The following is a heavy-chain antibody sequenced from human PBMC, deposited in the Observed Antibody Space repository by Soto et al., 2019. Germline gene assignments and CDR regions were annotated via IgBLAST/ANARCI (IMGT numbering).Heavy chain of an antibody. V-gene: IGHV5-51*01. Sequence: PGESLKISCQTSDEIFNTYWITWVRQMPGKGLEWMGVISPGDSNTRYSPSFQGQVTFSADNSLNTAYLQWNTLRASDTAIYYCARRTYESCWRHYFDYWGQGTLVTVSS. CDR2: ISPGDSNT. CDR1: DEIFNTYW. J-gene: IGHJ4*02. CDR3: ARRTYESCWRHYFDY. D-gene: IGHD3-22*01.